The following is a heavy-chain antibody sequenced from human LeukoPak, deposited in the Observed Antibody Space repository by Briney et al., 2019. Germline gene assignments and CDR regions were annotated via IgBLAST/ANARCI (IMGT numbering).Heavy chain of an antibody. J-gene: IGHJ4*02. CDR1: GYTFTNYW. CDR2: IGEDGSEK. CDR3: ARGTYYFDY. D-gene: IGHD1/OR15-1a*01. V-gene: IGHV3-7*04. Sequence: GGSLRLSCVVSGYTFTNYWMSWVRQAPGKGLEWVANIGEDGSEKYHVDSVRGRFTISRDNAKNSLYLQMNSLRAEDTALYYCARGTYYFDYWGQGTLVTVSS.